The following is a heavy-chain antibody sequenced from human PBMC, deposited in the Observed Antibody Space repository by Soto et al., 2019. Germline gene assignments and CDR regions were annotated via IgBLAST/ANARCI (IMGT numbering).Heavy chain of an antibody. D-gene: IGHD2-2*01. CDR3: ARHGGYCSSTSCYKGYYYGTDV. V-gene: IGHV5-51*01. CDR2: IYPGDSDT. CDR1: GYSFTSYW. J-gene: IGHJ6*02. Sequence: GESLKISCKGSGYSFTSYWIGWVRQMPGKGLEWMGIIYPGDSDTRYSPSFQGQVTISADKSISTAYLQWSSLKASDTAMYYCARHGGYCSSTSCYKGYYYGTDVWGQGTTVTVSS.